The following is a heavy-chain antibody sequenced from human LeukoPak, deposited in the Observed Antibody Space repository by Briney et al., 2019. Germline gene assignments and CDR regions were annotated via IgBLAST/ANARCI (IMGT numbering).Heavy chain of an antibody. Sequence: SETLSLTCAVYGGSFSGYYWSWIRQPPGKGLEWIGEINHSGSTNYNPSLKSRVTISVDTSKNQFSLKLSSVTAADTAVYYCARGRGRLLDPFIVATISVRRFDYWGQGTLVTVSS. J-gene: IGHJ4*02. CDR2: INHSGST. CDR1: GGSFSGYY. D-gene: IGHD5-12*01. CDR3: ARGRGRLLDPFIVATISVRRFDY. V-gene: IGHV4-34*01.